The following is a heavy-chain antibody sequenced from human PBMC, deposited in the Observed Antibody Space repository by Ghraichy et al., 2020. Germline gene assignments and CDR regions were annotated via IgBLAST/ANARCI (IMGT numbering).Heavy chain of an antibody. CDR3: TRCFNASGSYPDY. D-gene: IGHD1-26*01. V-gene: IGHV3-49*03. CDR1: GFTFGDNA. Sequence: GGSLRLSCTVSGFTFGDNAMSWFRQAPGKGLEWVGFIRSKAYGATTEYAASVKGRFTISRDDSKSIAYLQMNSLKTEDTAVYYCTRCFNASGSYPDYWGQGTLVTVSS. J-gene: IGHJ4*02. CDR2: IRSKAYGATT.